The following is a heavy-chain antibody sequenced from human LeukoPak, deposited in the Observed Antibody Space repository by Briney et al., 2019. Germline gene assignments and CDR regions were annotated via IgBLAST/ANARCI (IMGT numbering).Heavy chain of an antibody. J-gene: IGHJ6*03. V-gene: IGHV2-70*11. CDR2: IDWDDDK. D-gene: IGHD6-19*01. CDR3: VRTRRSSGWYGDYYYMDV. Sequence: SGPTLVNPTQTLTLTCTFSGFSLSTSGMCVSWIRQPPGKALEWLARIDWDDDKYYIPSLKTRLTVSKDTSKNQVVLTMTNMDPMDTATYYCVRTRRSSGWYGDYYYMDVWGKGTTVTVSS. CDR1: GFSLSTSGMC.